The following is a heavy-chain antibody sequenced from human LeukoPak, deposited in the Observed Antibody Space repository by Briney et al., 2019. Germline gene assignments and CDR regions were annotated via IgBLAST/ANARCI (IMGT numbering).Heavy chain of an antibody. D-gene: IGHD3-10*01. CDR3: ARELAGHYYGSGSSFDY. CDR1: GFTFSTYW. Sequence: GGSLRLSCTASGFTFSTYWMSWVRQAPGKGLEWVANTREDGSEKYYVDSVKGRFTISRDNAKNSLYLQMNSLRAEDTAVYYCARELAGHYYGSGSSFDYWGQGTLVTVSS. J-gene: IGHJ4*02. V-gene: IGHV3-7*01. CDR2: TREDGSEK.